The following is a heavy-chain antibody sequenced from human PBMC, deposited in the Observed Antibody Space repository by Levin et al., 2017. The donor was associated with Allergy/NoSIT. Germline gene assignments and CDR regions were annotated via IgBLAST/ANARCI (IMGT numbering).Heavy chain of an antibody. Sequence: SQTLSLTCIVSGGSISSSNYYWGWIRQPPGTGLEWIGNIYYSGSIYYNPSLKSRVTISVDTSKNQFSLKLSSVAAADTALYYCVRSTRERRGYTSGYIYPFQYWGQGILVIVSS. CDR3: VRSTRERRGYTSGYIYPFQY. V-gene: IGHV4-39*01. J-gene: IGHJ4*02. CDR1: GGSISSSNYY. CDR2: IYYSGSI. D-gene: IGHD5-18*01.